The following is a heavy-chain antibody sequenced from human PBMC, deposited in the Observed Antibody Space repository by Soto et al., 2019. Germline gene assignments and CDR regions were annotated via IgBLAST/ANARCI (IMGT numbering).Heavy chain of an antibody. D-gene: IGHD3-9*01. CDR3: SIGWHILIGYYAGRRGRYDF. CDR2: INHSGST. V-gene: IGHV4-34*01. CDR1: GGFFRRCC. Sequence: RSETLSLTCAVYGGFFRRCCYSLCRQPPEKGLEWIGEINHSGSTNYNPSLKSRVTISVDTSKNQFSLKLSSVTAADTAVYYRSIGWHILIGYYAGRRGRYDFWGQGTLVTVSS. J-gene: IGHJ4*02.